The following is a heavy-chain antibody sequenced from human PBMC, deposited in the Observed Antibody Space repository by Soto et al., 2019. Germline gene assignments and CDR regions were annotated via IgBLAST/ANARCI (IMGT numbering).Heavy chain of an antibody. Sequence: ASVKVSCKASGYTFTSYGISWVRQAPGQGLEWMGWISAYNGNTNYAQKLQGRVTMTTDTSTSTAYMELRSLRSDDTAVYYCARVRAGGWGCDKIYWFDPWGQGTQVTVSS. CDR1: GYTFTSYG. V-gene: IGHV1-18*01. CDR2: ISAYNGNT. D-gene: IGHD6-19*01. CDR3: ARVRAGGWGCDKIYWFDP. J-gene: IGHJ5*02.